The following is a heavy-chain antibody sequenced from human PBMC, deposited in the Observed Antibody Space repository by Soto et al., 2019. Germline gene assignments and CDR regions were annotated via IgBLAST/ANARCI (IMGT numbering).Heavy chain of an antibody. CDR3: VRGFRNDFWSGYRNYYFDY. Sequence: QEQLVESGGGVVQPGESLRLSCAASGFTFSSHAMHWVRQAPGKGLEWVAVVWYDGSNKYYAESVKGRFTISRDNSKNTLYLQMNNLRAADMAVYYCVRGFRNDFWSGYRNYYFDYWGQGTLVTVSS. CDR2: VWYDGSNK. D-gene: IGHD3-3*01. CDR1: GFTFSSHA. J-gene: IGHJ4*02. V-gene: IGHV3-33*01.